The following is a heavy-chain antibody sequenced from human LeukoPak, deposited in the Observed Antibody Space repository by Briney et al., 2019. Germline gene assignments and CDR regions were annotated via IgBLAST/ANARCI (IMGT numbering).Heavy chain of an antibody. CDR1: GFTLSRYG. J-gene: IGHJ4*02. CDR2: ISSNGGST. CDR3: VKGYCSSISCSLIDY. V-gene: IGHV3-64D*06. D-gene: IGHD2-2*01. Sequence: PGGSLRLSCSASGFTLSRYGMHWVRQAPGKGLEYASGISSNGGSTNYADSVKGRFTISRDNSKNTLHLQMSSLRAEDTAVYYCVKGYCSSISCSLIDYGGQGTLVTVSS.